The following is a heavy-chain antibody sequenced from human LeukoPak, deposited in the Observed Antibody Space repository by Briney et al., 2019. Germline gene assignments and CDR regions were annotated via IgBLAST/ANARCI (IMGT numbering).Heavy chain of an antibody. CDR3: ARGSAVTGVH. Sequence: TGGSLRLSYADSGFTFSSYWMHWVRQAPGKGLVWISRINSDGSTTNYADSVKGRFTISRDNAKNTLYPQMNSLRAEDTAMYYCARGSAVTGVHWGQGTLVTVSS. V-gene: IGHV3-74*01. D-gene: IGHD1-14*01. J-gene: IGHJ4*02. CDR2: INSDGSTT. CDR1: GFTFSSYW.